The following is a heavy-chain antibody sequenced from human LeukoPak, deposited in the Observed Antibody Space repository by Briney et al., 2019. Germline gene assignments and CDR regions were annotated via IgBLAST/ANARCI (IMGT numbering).Heavy chain of an antibody. Sequence: GGSLRLSCAASGFTVSSNYMSWVRQAPGKGLEWVSVIYSGGSTYYADSVKGRFTISRDNSKNTLYLQMNSLRAEDTAVYYCARGHGDCDEYYFDYWGQGTLVTVSS. CDR3: ARGHGDCDEYYFDY. CDR1: GFTVSSNY. D-gene: IGHD2-21*02. J-gene: IGHJ4*02. CDR2: IYSGGST. V-gene: IGHV3-53*01.